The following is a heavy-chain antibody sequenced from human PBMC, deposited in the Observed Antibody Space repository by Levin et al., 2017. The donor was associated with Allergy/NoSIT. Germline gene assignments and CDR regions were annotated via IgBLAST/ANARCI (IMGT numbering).Heavy chain of an antibody. J-gene: IGHJ6*02. Sequence: EASVKVSCKASGGTFSNYAFSWVRQAPGQGLEWMGGIIPMFGTASYVQKFQGRVTITADGSTNTVYMDLSSLRSEDTAVYYCARDIGPWNYGNYAMDVWGQGTTVTVYS. V-gene: IGHV1-69*13. D-gene: IGHD1-7*01. CDR2: IIPMFGTA. CDR1: GGTFSNYA. CDR3: ARDIGPWNYGNYAMDV.